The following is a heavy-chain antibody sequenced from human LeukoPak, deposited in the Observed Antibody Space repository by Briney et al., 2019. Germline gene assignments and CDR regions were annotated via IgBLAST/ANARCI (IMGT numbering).Heavy chain of an antibody. CDR3: ARAYYYGSGSYRDHYYYGIDV. J-gene: IGHJ6*02. D-gene: IGHD3-10*01. Sequence: GASVKVSCKASGHTFTSYGISWVRQAPGQGLEWMGWISAYNGNTNYAQKLQGRVTMTTDTSTSTAYMELRSLRSDDTAVYYCARAYYYGSGSYRDHYYYGIDVWGQGTTVTVSS. CDR1: GHTFTSYG. CDR2: ISAYNGNT. V-gene: IGHV1-18*01.